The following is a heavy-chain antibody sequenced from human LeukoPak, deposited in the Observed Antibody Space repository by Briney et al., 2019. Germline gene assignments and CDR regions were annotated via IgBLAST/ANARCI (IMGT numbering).Heavy chain of an antibody. D-gene: IGHD3-10*01. V-gene: IGHV3-30*02. CDR1: GFTFSSYG. CDR3: AKDGPKYYGSGSYLDY. J-gene: IGHJ4*02. Sequence: GGSLRLSCAASGFTFSSYGMHWVRQAPGKGLEWVAFIRYDGSNKYYADSVKGRFTISRDNSKNTLYLQMNSLRAEDTAVYYCAKDGPKYYGSGSYLDYWGQGTLVTVSS. CDR2: IRYDGSNK.